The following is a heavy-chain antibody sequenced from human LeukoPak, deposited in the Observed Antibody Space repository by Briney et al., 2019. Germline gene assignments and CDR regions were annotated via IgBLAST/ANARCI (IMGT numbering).Heavy chain of an antibody. J-gene: IGHJ4*02. Sequence: GGSLRLSCAASGFTFSSHAMSWVRQAPGKGLEWVSAISGSGGSTYYADSVKGRFTISRDNSKNTLYLQMNSLRAEDTAVYYCAKDRGYCSSTSCPVDYWGQGTLVTVSS. CDR3: AKDRGYCSSTSCPVDY. CDR1: GFTFSSHA. V-gene: IGHV3-23*01. D-gene: IGHD2-2*01. CDR2: ISGSGGST.